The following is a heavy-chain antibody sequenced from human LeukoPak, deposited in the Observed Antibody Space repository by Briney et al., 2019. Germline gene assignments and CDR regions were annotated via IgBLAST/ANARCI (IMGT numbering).Heavy chain of an antibody. CDR1: GYTFTSYD. Sequence: GASVKVSCKASGYTFTSYDINWVRQATGQGLEWMGWMNPNSGNTGYAQKFQGRVTMTRNTSINTAYMELSSLRSEDTAVYYCARAPLHYDYVWGSPADVWGQGTTVTVSS. D-gene: IGHD3-16*01. V-gene: IGHV1-8*01. CDR3: ARAPLHYDYVWGSPADV. CDR2: MNPNSGNT. J-gene: IGHJ6*02.